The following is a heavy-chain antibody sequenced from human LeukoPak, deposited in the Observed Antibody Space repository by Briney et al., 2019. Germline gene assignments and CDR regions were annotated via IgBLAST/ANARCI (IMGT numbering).Heavy chain of an antibody. Sequence: AETLSLTCTVSGGSISSNSYYWGWIRQPPGKGLEWVANIKQDGSEKYYVDSVKGRFTISRDNAKNSLYLQMNSLRAEDTAVYYCARGEDGYSSGWYEGAYWGQGTLVTVSS. CDR3: ARGEDGYSSGWYEGAY. CDR1: GGSISSNSYY. V-gene: IGHV3-7*01. J-gene: IGHJ4*02. D-gene: IGHD6-19*01. CDR2: IKQDGSEK.